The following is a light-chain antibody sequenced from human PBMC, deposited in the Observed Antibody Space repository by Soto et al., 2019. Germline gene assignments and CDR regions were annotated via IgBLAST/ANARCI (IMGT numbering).Light chain of an antibody. V-gene: IGKV1-12*01. J-gene: IGKJ5*01. CDR2: AAS. CDR1: QGISTY. CDR3: RQAISFPIT. Sequence: DIQMTQSPSSVSASIGDRVSITCRASQGISTYLGWYQQKPGKAPKLLIYAASSLQTGVPSRFSGSGSGTDFTLTISGLQPEDFGPYYCRQAISFPITLGQGTRPEIK.